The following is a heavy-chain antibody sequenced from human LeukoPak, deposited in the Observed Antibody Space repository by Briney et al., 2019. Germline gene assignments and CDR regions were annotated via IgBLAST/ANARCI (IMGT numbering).Heavy chain of an antibody. Sequence: SETLSLTCTVSGGSISSYYWSWIRQPPGKGLEWIGYIYYSGSTNYNPSLKSRVTISVDTSKNQLSLKLSSVTAADTAVYYCARHSTASGYLNYFDYWGQGTLVTVSS. D-gene: IGHD1-1*01. CDR2: IYYSGST. V-gene: IGHV4-59*08. CDR3: ARHSTASGYLNYFDY. J-gene: IGHJ4*02. CDR1: GGSISSYY.